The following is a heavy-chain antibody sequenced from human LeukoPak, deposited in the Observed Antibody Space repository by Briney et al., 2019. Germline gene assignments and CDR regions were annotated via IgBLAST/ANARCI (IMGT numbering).Heavy chain of an antibody. D-gene: IGHD6-19*01. CDR1: GGSFSGYY. J-gene: IGHJ4*02. CDR3: ARVAVAGRRYDY. CDR2: INHSGST. Sequence: SETLSLTCAVYGGSFSGYYWSWIRQPPGKGQEWIGEINHSGSTNYNPSLKSRVTISVDTSKNQFSLKLSSVTAADTAVYYCARVAVAGRRYDYWGQGTLVTVSS. V-gene: IGHV4-34*01.